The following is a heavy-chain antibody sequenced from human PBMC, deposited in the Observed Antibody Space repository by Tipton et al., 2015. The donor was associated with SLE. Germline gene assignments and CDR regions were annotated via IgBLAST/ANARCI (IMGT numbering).Heavy chain of an antibody. Sequence: TLSLTCTVSGDPISSYYWSWIRQPAGKGLEWIGRIYTSQSTNYNPSLKSRVTISVDTSKNQFSLRLKSVTAADTAVYYCAGIGGKATVSPFYYYGMDVWGQGTTVTVSS. CDR3: AGIGGKATVSPFYYYGMDV. J-gene: IGHJ6*02. CDR1: GDPISSYY. V-gene: IGHV4-4*07. D-gene: IGHD4-17*01. CDR2: IYTSQST.